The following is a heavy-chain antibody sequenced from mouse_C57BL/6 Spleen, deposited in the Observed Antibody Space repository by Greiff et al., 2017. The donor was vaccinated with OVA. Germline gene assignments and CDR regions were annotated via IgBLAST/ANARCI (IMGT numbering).Heavy chain of an antibody. V-gene: IGHV1-42*01. Sequence: EVKLVESGPELVKPGASVKISCKASGYSFTGYYMNWVKQSPEKSLEWIGEINPSTGGTTYNQKFKAKATLTVDKSSSTAYMQLKSLTSEDFAVYYCARYDYDGAWFAYWGQGTLVTVSA. D-gene: IGHD2-4*01. CDR2: INPSTGGT. J-gene: IGHJ3*01. CDR1: GYSFTGYY. CDR3: ARYDYDGAWFAY.